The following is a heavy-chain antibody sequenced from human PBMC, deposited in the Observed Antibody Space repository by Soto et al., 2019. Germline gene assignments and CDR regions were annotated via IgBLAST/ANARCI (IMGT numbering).Heavy chain of an antibody. J-gene: IGHJ6*02. CDR1: GFTFSSYE. CDR3: ARELLYDILTGLSMDV. D-gene: IGHD3-9*01. V-gene: IGHV3-48*03. Sequence: GGSLRLSCAASGFTFSSYEMNRVRQAPGKGLEWVSYISSSGSTIYYADSVKGRFTISRDNAKNSLYLQMNSLRAEDTAVYYCARELLYDILTGLSMDVWGQGTTVTVSS. CDR2: ISSSGSTI.